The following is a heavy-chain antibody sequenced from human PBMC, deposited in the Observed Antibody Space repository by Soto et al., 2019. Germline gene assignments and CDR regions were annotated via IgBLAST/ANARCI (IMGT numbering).Heavy chain of an antibody. J-gene: IGHJ5*02. V-gene: IGHV4-34*01. CDR2: INHTGGT. CDR3: ATRITVFGLLIPPFDP. CDR1: GGSVNGYY. D-gene: IGHD3-3*01. Sequence: SETLSLTCSVYGGSVNGYYWNWIRPPPGKGLEWIGEINHTGGTHYNPSLKSRVTMSVDTSKNQFSLRLSSVTAADTAIYYCATRITVFGLLIPPFDPWGQGTQVTVSS.